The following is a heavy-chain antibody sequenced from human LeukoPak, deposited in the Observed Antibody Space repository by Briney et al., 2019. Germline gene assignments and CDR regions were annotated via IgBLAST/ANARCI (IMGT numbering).Heavy chain of an antibody. CDR2: MNHNSGNT. CDR1: VYTFTSYD. J-gene: IGHJ4*02. Sequence: GASVKVSCKASVYTFTSYDINWVRQATGQGLEWMGWMNHNSGNTGYAQKFQGRVTMTRNTSISTAYMELSSLRSEDTAVYYCARGTKYSSTVGYWGQGTLVTVSS. CDR3: ARGTKYSSTVGY. D-gene: IGHD6-13*01. V-gene: IGHV1-8*01.